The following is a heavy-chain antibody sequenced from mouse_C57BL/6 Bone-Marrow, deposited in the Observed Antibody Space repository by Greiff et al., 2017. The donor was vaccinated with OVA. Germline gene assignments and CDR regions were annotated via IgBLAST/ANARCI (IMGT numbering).Heavy chain of an antibody. V-gene: IGHV1-15*01. CDR2: IDPETGGT. J-gene: IGHJ3*01. CDR3: TRRGLLWFAY. CDR1: GYTFTDYE. D-gene: IGHD2-10*01. Sequence: QVQLQQSGAELVRPGASVTLSCKASGYTFTDYEMHWVKQTPVHGLEWIGAIDPETGGTAYNQKFKGKAILTADKSSSTAYMELRSLTSEDSAVYYCTRRGLLWFAYWGQGTLATVSA.